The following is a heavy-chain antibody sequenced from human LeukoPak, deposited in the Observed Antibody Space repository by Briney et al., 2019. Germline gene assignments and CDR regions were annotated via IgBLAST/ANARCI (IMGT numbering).Heavy chain of an antibody. Sequence: ASVKVSCKASGYTFTGYYMHWVRQAPGQGLEWMGWINPNSGGTNYAQKFQGRVTMTRDTSISTAYMELSRLRSDDTAVYYCARDYLTTGTSDYWGQGTLVTVSS. CDR3: ARDYLTTGTSDY. D-gene: IGHD1-1*01. CDR2: INPNSGGT. CDR1: GYTFTGYY. V-gene: IGHV1-2*02. J-gene: IGHJ4*02.